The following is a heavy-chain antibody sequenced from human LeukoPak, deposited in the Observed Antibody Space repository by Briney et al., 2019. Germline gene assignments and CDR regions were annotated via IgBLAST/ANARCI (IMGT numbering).Heavy chain of an antibody. V-gene: IGHV1-2*02. CDR2: INPNSGGT. J-gene: IGHJ4*02. CDR1: GYTSTRYY. CDR3: ARGSRVLLWYNCRFDY. D-gene: IGHD3-10*01. Sequence: ASVRISSKAAGYTSTRYYVHWVRQAPGQGLEWMGWINPNSGGTNYAQKFQGRVTMTRDTSISTAYMELSRLRSDDTAVYYCARGSRVLLWYNCRFDYWGQGTMVTVSS.